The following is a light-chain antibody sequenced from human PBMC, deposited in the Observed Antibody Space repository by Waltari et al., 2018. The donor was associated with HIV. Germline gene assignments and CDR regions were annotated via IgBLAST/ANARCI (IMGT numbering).Light chain of an antibody. J-gene: IGLJ2*01. CDR2: DTS. CDR1: TRAITSDHY. V-gene: IGLV7-46*01. CDR3: LLSYGGARV. Sequence: QDVVTKKHTITVSQEGKVTHKCDSSTRAITSDHYPYWFQQTHGQAPRTLIYDTSNKHTWTPARFSGSLLGGKAALTLSGAQPEDEAEYYCLLSYGGARVFGGGTKLTVL.